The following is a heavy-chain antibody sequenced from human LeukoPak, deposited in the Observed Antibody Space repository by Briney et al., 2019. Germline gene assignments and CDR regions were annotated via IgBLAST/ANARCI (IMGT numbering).Heavy chain of an antibody. J-gene: IGHJ5*02. CDR3: ARDPPTTP. CDR1: GGTFSSYV. V-gene: IGHV1-3*01. D-gene: IGHD1-26*01. CDR2: INAGNGNT. Sequence: ASVRVSCKASGGTFSSYVISWVRQAPGQRLEWMGWINAGNGNTKYSQKFQGRVTITRDTSASTAYMELSSLRSEDTAVYYCARDPPTTPWGQGTLVTVSS.